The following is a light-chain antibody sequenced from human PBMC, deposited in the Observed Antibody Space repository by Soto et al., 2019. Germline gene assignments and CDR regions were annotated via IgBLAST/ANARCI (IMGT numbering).Light chain of an antibody. Sequence: QSVLTQTPSASGTPGQRVTISCSGSSSNIESNTVNWYQQLPGAAPKLLIYSNDQWPSGVPDRFSGSKSGTSASLAISGLQSEDEADYYCAAWDDSLNGWVFGGGTKVTVL. V-gene: IGLV1-44*01. J-gene: IGLJ3*02. CDR1: SSNIESNT. CDR2: SND. CDR3: AAWDDSLNGWV.